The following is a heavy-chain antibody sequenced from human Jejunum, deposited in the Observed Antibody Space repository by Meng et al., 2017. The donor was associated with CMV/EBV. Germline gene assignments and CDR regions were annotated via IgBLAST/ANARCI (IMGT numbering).Heavy chain of an antibody. V-gene: IGHV4-39*07. Sequence: GSAFTSSNYDWGWIRQPPGKGLEWIGNIYYSGTTYYNPSLKSRGTISVDTSKNQFSLKLSSVTAADTAVYYCTRGLGSYGSRIDYWGQGTLVTVSS. CDR3: TRGLGSYGSRIDY. CDR1: GSAFTSSNYD. D-gene: IGHD5-18*01. J-gene: IGHJ4*02. CDR2: IYYSGTT.